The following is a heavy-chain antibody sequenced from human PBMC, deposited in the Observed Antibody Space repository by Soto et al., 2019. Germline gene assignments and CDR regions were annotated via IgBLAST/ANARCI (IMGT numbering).Heavy chain of an antibody. CDR1: GFNVGAFA. J-gene: IGHJ4*02. V-gene: IGHV3-23*01. CDR3: TRETVAGITGLDY. Sequence: EVQLLESGGDLVQPGGSLRLSCAASGFNVGAFAVNWVRQAPGKGLEWVSGISVSDAFIYYADSVRGRFSISRDASENILYLQMNSLRVDDTALYYCTRETVAGITGLDYWGPETLVTVSS. CDR2: ISVSDAFI. D-gene: IGHD1-20*01.